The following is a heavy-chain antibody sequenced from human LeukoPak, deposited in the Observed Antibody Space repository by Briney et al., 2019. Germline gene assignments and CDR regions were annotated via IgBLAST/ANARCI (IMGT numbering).Heavy chain of an antibody. J-gene: IGHJ4*02. Sequence: SETLSLTCIVSGDSISSTSYYWAWIRQPPGKGLEWIGMIFYSGSAYYTPSLRGRVTISIDTSKNHFSLNLTSVTAADTAVYYCARGAPPQNWGQGALVTVSS. CDR3: ARGAPPQN. V-gene: IGHV4-39*07. CDR2: IFYSGSA. CDR1: GDSISSTSYY.